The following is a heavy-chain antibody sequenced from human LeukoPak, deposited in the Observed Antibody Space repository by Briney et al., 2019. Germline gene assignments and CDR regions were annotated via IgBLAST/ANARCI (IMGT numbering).Heavy chain of an antibody. D-gene: IGHD6-19*01. CDR3: ATNPSIAVAPFDY. CDR1: GYTLTELS. V-gene: IGHV1-24*01. Sequence: SVKVPCKVSGYTLTELSMHWVRHALGKARESMGGFDPEDGETIYAQKFQGRVTMTEDTSTDTAYMELSSLRSEDTAVYYCATNPSIAVAPFDYWGQGTLVTVSS. J-gene: IGHJ4*02. CDR2: FDPEDGET.